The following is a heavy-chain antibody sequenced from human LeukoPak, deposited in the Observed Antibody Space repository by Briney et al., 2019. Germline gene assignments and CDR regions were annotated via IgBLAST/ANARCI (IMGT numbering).Heavy chain of an antibody. CDR2: IYYSGST. D-gene: IGHD3-22*01. CDR3: ARLFYDSSGYQMGPDY. Sequence: PSETLSLTCTVSGGSISSYYWSWIRQPPGKGLEWIGYIYYSGSTNYNPSLKSRVTISVDTSKNQFSLKLSSVTAADTAVYYCARLFYDSSGYQMGPDYWGQGTLVTVSS. CDR1: GGSISSYY. V-gene: IGHV4-59*01. J-gene: IGHJ4*02.